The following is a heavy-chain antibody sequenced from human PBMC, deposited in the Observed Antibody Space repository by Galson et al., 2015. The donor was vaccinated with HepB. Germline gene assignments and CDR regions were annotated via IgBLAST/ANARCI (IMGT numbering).Heavy chain of an antibody. V-gene: IGHV3-23*01. Sequence: SLRLSCAASGFTFSSYAMSWVRQAPGKGLEWVSAISGSGGSTYYADSVKGRFTISRDNSKNTLYLQMNSLRAEDTAVYYCAKVFTYYYDSSGYRAGPWGQGTLVTVSS. J-gene: IGHJ5*02. CDR1: GFTFSSYA. D-gene: IGHD3-22*01. CDR3: AKVFTYYYDSSGYRAGP. CDR2: ISGSGGST.